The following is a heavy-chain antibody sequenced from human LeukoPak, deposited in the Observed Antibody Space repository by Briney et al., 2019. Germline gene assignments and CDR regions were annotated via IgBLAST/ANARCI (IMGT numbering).Heavy chain of an antibody. CDR3: ARRLNRDQGGYFDY. CDR1: GGSISSSSYY. V-gene: IGHV4-39*01. D-gene: IGHD3-16*01. J-gene: IGHJ4*02. Sequence: SETLSLTCTVSGGSISSSSYYWGWIRQPPGKGLEWIVSIYYSGRTYNNPSLKSRVTISVDTSKNQFSLKLNSVTAADTAVYYCARRLNRDQGGYFDYWGQGTLVTVSS. CDR2: IYYSGRT.